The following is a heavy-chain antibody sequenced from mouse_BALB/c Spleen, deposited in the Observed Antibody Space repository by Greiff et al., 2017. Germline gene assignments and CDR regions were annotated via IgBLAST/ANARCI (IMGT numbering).Heavy chain of an antibody. D-gene: IGHD2-4*01. J-gene: IGHJ3*01. CDR1: EYEFPSHD. CDR2: INSDGGST. CDR3: ARHGDYEAWFAD. Sequence: EVKLQESGGGLVQPGESLTLSCESNEYEFPSHDMSWVRKTPEKRLELVAAINSDGGSTYYPDTMERRFIISRDNTKKTLYLQMSSLRSEDTALYYCARHGDYEAWFADWGQGTLVTVSA. V-gene: IGHV5-2*01.